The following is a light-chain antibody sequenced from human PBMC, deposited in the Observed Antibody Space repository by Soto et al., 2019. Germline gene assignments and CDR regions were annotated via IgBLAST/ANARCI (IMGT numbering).Light chain of an antibody. V-gene: IGKV3-20*01. Sequence: EIVLTQSPGTLSLSPGERATLSCRASQSVGNTYLAWYQQKPGQAPRLLIYDASSRATGIPDKFIGSGSGSDFPLTISRLEPEDSAVYYCQQYGKSPRLITFGPGTKVDIK. CDR3: QQYGKSPRLIT. J-gene: IGKJ3*01. CDR2: DAS. CDR1: QSVGNTY.